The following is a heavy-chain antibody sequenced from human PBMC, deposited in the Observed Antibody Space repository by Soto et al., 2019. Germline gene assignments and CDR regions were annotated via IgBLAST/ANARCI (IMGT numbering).Heavy chain of an antibody. D-gene: IGHD6-6*01. CDR1: GGSVSSNSAS. CDR3: ARDQFVSYYFDY. V-gene: IGHV6-1*01. J-gene: IGHJ4*02. CDR2: TYYRSKWYN. Sequence: PSQTLSLTFASSGGSVSSNSASWNWIRPSPSRGLEWLGRTYYRSKWYNDYALSVKSRITINPDTSKNQFSLQLNSVTPEDTAVYYCARDQFVSYYFDYWGQGTLVTVSS.